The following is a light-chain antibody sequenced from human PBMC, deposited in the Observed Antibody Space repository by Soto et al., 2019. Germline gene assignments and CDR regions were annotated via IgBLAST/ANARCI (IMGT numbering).Light chain of an antibody. V-gene: IGLV2-14*01. J-gene: IGLJ2*01. CDR1: SSDVGSYNY. CDR3: SSYTSSTTVV. CDR2: EVS. Sequence: QSALTQPASVSGSPGQSITISCTGTSSDVGSYNYVSWYQQHPGKAPKLMIYEVSNRPSGVSNRCSGSKSGNTASLTISGLHADDEADYYCSSYTSSTTVVFGGGTKLTVL.